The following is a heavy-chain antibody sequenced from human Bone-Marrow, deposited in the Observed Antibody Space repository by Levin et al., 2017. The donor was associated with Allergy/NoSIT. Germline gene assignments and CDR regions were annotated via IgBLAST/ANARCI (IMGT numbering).Heavy chain of an antibody. CDR2: ISYDGSHK. CDR3: AKGRYSSSSGFDN. CDR1: GFTFSGYG. J-gene: IGHJ4*02. V-gene: IGHV3-30*18. D-gene: IGHD6-6*01. Sequence: GESLKISCAASGFTFSGYGMHWVRQAPGKGLEWMAVISYDGSHKYYADSMKGRFTISRDNSKNTLYLQMNSLRAEDTAVYYCAKGRYSSSSGFDNWGLGTLVTVSS.